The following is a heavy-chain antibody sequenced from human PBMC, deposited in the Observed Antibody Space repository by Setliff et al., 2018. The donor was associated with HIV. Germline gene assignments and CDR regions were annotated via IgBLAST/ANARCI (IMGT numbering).Heavy chain of an antibody. CDR3: HSGYDTEEQSYFDH. V-gene: IGHV3-74*01. CDR1: GFTFDRFW. CDR2: VNRDGSST. J-gene: IGHJ4*02. Sequence: GGSLRLSCAASGFTFDRFWMHWVRQAPGKGLVWVSRVNRDGSSTTYADSVKDRFTISRDNAKNTLYLQMNSLRAEDTGVYYCHSGYDTEEQSYFDHWGQGALVTVSS. D-gene: IGHD5-12*01.